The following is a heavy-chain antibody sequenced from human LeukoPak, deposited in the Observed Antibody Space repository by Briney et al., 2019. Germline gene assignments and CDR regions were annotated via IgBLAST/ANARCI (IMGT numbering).Heavy chain of an antibody. CDR1: GGSFSGYY. CDR3: ARGGGSTNLARFDS. J-gene: IGHJ4*02. D-gene: IGHD1-26*01. CDR2: INHSGST. Sequence: SETLSLTCAVYGGSFSGYYWSWIRQPPGKGLEWIGEINHSGSTNYNPSLKSRVTISVDTSKSQISLNLNSVTTADTAVYYCARGGGSTNLARFDSWGQGTLVTVSS. V-gene: IGHV4-34*01.